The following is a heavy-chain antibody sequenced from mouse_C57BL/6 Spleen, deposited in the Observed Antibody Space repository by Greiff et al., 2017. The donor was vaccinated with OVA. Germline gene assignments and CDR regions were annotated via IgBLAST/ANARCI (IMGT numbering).Heavy chain of an antibody. CDR2: IDPSDSYT. CDR1: GYTFTSYW. D-gene: IGHD1-1*01. J-gene: IGHJ3*01. Sequence: QVQLQQPGAELVMPGASVKLSCKASGYTFTSYWMHWVKQRPGQGLEWIGEIDPSDSYTNYNQKFKGKSTLTVDKSSSTAYMQLSSLTSEDSAVYYCARGYGSSYGFAYWGQGTLVTVS. CDR3: ARGYGSSYGFAY. V-gene: IGHV1-69*01.